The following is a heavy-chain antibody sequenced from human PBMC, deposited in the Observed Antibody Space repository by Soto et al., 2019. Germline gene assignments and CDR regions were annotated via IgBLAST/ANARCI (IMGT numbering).Heavy chain of an antibody. Sequence: SETLSLTCTVSGGSISSYYWSWIRQPPGKGLEWIGYIYYSGSTYYNPSLKSRVTISVDTSKNQFSLKLSSVTAADTAVYYCARAPGDGNYYYYMDVWGKGTTVTVSS. CDR3: ARAPGDGNYYYYMDV. CDR2: IYYSGST. CDR1: GGSISSYY. V-gene: IGHV4-59*01. D-gene: IGHD7-27*01. J-gene: IGHJ6*03.